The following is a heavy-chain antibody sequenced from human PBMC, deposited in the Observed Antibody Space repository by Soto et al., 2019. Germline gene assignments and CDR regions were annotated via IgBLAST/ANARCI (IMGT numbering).Heavy chain of an antibody. V-gene: IGHV3-7*03. CDR2: IKRDGSEK. Sequence: EVQLVESGGGLVQPGGSLRLSCAASGFTFGSNWMSWVRQAPGKGLEWVANIKRDGSEKYYVDSVKGRFTISRDNAKNTLYLQMNSLRADDTAVYYCASLEWESSGYADYWDQGTLVTVSS. CDR1: GFTFGSNW. D-gene: IGHD3-3*01. J-gene: IGHJ4*02. CDR3: ASLEWESSGYADY.